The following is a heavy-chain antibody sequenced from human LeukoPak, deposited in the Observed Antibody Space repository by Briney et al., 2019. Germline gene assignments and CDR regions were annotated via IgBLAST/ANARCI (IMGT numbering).Heavy chain of an antibody. V-gene: IGHV3-74*01. J-gene: IGHJ4*02. Sequence: GGSLRLSCTASGFTFSNSWVHWVRQAPGKGLMWLSRINSDASTIDYADSVKGRFTTSRDNAKNTLYLQMNGLRAEDTAVYYCARAGYYRFDYWGQGTLVTVSS. CDR3: ARAGYYRFDY. D-gene: IGHD3-10*01. CDR2: INSDASTI. CDR1: GFTFSNSW.